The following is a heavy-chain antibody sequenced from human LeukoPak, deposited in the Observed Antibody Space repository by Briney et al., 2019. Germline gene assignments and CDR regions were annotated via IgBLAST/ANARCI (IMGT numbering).Heavy chain of an antibody. CDR2: ISGSGGST. CDR1: GFTFSSYA. J-gene: IGHJ4*02. CDR3: AKDRSAYYYGSPLDY. Sequence: GGSLRLSCAASGFTFSSYAMHWVRQAPGKGLEWVSAISGSGGSTYYADSVKGRFTISRDNSKNTLYLQMNSLRAEDTAVYYCAKDRSAYYYGSPLDYWGQGTLVTVSS. V-gene: IGHV3-23*01. D-gene: IGHD3-10*01.